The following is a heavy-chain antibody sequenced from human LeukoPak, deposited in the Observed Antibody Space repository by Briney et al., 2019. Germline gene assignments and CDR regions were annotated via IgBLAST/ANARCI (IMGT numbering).Heavy chain of an antibody. Sequence: PSETLSLTCIVSGGSISNSSYYWGWIRQPPGKGLEWIGSIYYSGSAYYNPSLKSRVTISVDTSKNQFSLKLTSVTAADTAVHYCARHWVVTPNYWGQGTLVTVSS. V-gene: IGHV4-39*01. CDR3: ARHWVVTPNY. J-gene: IGHJ4*02. D-gene: IGHD4-23*01. CDR1: GGSISNSSYY. CDR2: IYYSGSA.